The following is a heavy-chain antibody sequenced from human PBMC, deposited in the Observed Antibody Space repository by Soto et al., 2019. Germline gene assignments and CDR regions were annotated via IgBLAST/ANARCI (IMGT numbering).Heavy chain of an antibody. CDR1: GYTFSSYG. J-gene: IGHJ4*02. CDR3: ARSGAYCTSITCLFDSF. Sequence: QAQLVQSGAEVKKPGASVKVSCRASGYTFSSYGYAWVRQAPRQGLEWMGWISAYNGDTNYAQKFQDRVTLTTDTSTTTAYMELRNLGSDDTAVYYCARSGAYCTSITCLFDSFWGLGTLVTVSS. V-gene: IGHV1-18*01. CDR2: ISAYNGDT. D-gene: IGHD2-8*01.